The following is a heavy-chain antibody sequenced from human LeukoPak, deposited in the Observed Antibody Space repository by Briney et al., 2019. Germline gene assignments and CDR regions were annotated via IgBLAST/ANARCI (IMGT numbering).Heavy chain of an antibody. CDR2: SYTTGST. CDR1: GGSIGPYY. J-gene: IGHJ4*02. V-gene: IGHV4-4*07. Sequence: PSGTLSLTCTISGGSIGPYYWSWLRQPAGKALEWIGRSYTTGSTNYNPSLKSRVTISVDTSKNQFSLKLSSVTAADTAVYYCARGNWYFDYWGQGTLVTVSS. D-gene: IGHD1-1*01. CDR3: ARGNWYFDY.